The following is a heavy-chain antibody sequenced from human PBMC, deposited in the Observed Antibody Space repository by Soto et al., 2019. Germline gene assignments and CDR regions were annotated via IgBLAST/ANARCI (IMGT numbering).Heavy chain of an antibody. CDR2: IYYSGST. CDR3: ARGYCSGGSCGLFDY. V-gene: IGHV4-59*01. J-gene: IGHJ4*02. CDR1: GASISSYY. Sequence: SETLSLTCTVSGASISSYYWSWIRQPPGKGLEWIGYIYYSGSTNYNPSLRSRVTISVDTSKNQFSLKLSSVTAADTAVYYCARGYCSGGSCGLFDYWGQGTLVTVSS. D-gene: IGHD2-15*01.